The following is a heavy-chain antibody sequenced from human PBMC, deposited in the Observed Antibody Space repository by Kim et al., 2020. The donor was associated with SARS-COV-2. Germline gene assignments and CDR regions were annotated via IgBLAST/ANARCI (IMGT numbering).Heavy chain of an antibody. CDR1: GFSVRNTY. Sequence: GGSLRLSCAPSGFSVRNTYLSWVRQAPGKGLEWVSLIYSDGRTFYADSVKGRFTVSKDNSKDTLYLQMNSLGAEDTAVYYCARAGYYDSSGHYFDSPFDLWGQGTLVTVSS. V-gene: IGHV3-66*01. D-gene: IGHD3-22*01. CDR2: IYSDGRT. CDR3: ARAGYYDSSGHYFDSPFDL. J-gene: IGHJ4*02.